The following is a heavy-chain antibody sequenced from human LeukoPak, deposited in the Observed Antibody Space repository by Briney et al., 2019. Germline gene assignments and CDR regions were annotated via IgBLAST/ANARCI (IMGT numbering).Heavy chain of an antibody. CDR1: GGSISSGGYS. V-gene: IGHV4-30-2*01. CDR2: IYHSGST. CDR3: ARVRSNWFDP. J-gene: IGHJ5*02. Sequence: SQTLSLTCAVSGGSISSGGYSWSWIRQPPGKGLEWIGYIYHSGSTYYNPPLKSRVTISVDTSKNQFSLKLSSVTAADTAVYYCARVRSNWFDPWGQGTLVTVSS. D-gene: IGHD2-15*01.